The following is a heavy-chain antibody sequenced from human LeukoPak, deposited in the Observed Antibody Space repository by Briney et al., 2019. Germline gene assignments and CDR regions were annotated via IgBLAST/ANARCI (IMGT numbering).Heavy chain of an antibody. Sequence: SETLSLTCTVSGGSISSYYWSWIRQPPGKGLEWIGYIYYSGSTNYNPSLKSRVAISVDTSKNQFSLKLSSVTAADTAVYYCARDRYYYDSSGYTPFDIWGQGTMVTVSS. CDR2: IYYSGST. J-gene: IGHJ3*02. CDR3: ARDRYYYDSSGYTPFDI. CDR1: GGSISSYY. V-gene: IGHV4-59*01. D-gene: IGHD3-22*01.